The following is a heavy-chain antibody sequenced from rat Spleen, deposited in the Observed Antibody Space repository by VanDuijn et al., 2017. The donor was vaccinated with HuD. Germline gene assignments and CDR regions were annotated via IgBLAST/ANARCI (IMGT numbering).Heavy chain of an antibody. Sequence: EVQLVESGGDLVQPGSPLKLSCAASGFTFSSNWLNWIRQAPGKGLEWVATINPDGSGTYYPDTVKGRFVISKDNAKNTGYLQMDSLRSEDTATYYCAKGLLRVYPYYFDYWGQGVMVTVSS. V-gene: IGHV5-35*01. CDR3: AKGLLRVYPYYFDY. CDR1: GFTFSSNW. D-gene: IGHD1-9*01. J-gene: IGHJ2*01. CDR2: INPDGSGT.